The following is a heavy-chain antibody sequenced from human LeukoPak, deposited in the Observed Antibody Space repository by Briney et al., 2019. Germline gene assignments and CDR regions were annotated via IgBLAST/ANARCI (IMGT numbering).Heavy chain of an antibody. CDR1: GYAFSSYG. V-gene: IGHV1-18*01. J-gene: IGHJ4*02. CDR3: ARDYDFWTSSRGHPYY. D-gene: IGHD3/OR15-3a*01. CDR2: INIYNDDT. Sequence: ASVKVSCKASGYAFSSYGISWVRQAPGQGLEWMGWINIYNDDTNYAQKLQGRVTMTTDTSTTTAYMELRSLRSDDTAVYYCARDYDFWTSSRGHPYYWGQGTLVTVSS.